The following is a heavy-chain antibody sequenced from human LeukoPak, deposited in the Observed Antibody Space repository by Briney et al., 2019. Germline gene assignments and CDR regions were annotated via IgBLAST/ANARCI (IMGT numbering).Heavy chain of an antibody. D-gene: IGHD6-6*01. V-gene: IGHV4-30-2*01. J-gene: IGHJ5*02. CDR1: GGSISSGGYY. CDR3: ARTPWGYIAARPEDWFDP. CDR2: IYHSGST. Sequence: PSETLSLTCTVSGGSISSGGYYWSWLRQPPGKGLEWIGYIYHSGSTYYNPSLKSRVTISVDRSKNQFSLKLSSVTAADTAVYYCARTPWGYIAARPEDWFDPWGQGTLVTVSS.